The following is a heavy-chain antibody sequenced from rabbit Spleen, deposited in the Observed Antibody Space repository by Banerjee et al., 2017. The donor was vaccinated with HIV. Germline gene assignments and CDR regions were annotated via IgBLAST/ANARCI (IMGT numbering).Heavy chain of an antibody. CDR3: ARDLAGVIGWNFNL. CDR2: INTATGKA. Sequence: QEQLKESGGGLVQPGGSLKLSCKASGFTLSTYYMNWVRQAPGKGLEWIACINTATGKAVYASWAKGQFTMSKTSSTTVTLQMTSLTAADTATYFCARDLAGVIGWNFNLWGPGTLVTVS. V-gene: IGHV1S45*01. J-gene: IGHJ4*01. D-gene: IGHD4-1*01. CDR1: GFTLSTYYM.